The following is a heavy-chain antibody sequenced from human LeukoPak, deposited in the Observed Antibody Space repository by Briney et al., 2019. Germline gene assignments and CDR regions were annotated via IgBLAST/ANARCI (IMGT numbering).Heavy chain of an antibody. D-gene: IGHD6-13*01. V-gene: IGHV3-30-3*01. CDR2: ISYDGSNK. Sequence: GGSLRLSCAASGFIFSNYWMSWVRQAPGKGLEWVAVISYDGSNKYYADSVKGRFTISRDNSKNTLYLQMNSLRAEDTAVYYCASQYSSTTHDYWGQGTLVTVSS. CDR1: GFIFSNYW. J-gene: IGHJ4*02. CDR3: ASQYSSTTHDY.